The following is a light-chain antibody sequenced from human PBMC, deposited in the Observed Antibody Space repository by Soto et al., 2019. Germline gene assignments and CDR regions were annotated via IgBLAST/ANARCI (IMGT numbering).Light chain of an antibody. V-gene: IGKV3-20*01. Sequence: ELVLTQSPGTLSLSPGERATLSCRASQSVSSSYLAWYQQKPGQAPRLLIYGASSRATGIPDRFSGSGSGTDFTLTISRLEPEDFAVYYCQQYGSPQWTFGQGTKV. CDR3: QQYGSPQWT. CDR2: GAS. CDR1: QSVSSSY. J-gene: IGKJ1*01.